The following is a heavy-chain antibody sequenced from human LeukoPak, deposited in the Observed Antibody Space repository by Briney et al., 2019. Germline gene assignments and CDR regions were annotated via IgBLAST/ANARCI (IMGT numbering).Heavy chain of an antibody. CDR3: ARANRMVYAIRHTWFDP. CDR2: INHSGST. CDR1: GGSFSGYY. D-gene: IGHD2-8*01. J-gene: IGHJ5*02. V-gene: IGHV4-34*01. Sequence: PSETLSLTCAVYGGSFSGYYWSWLRQPPGKGLEWIGEINHSGSTNYNPSLKSRVTISVDTSKNQFSLKLSSVTAADTAVYYCARANRMVYAIRHTWFDPWGQGTLVTVSS.